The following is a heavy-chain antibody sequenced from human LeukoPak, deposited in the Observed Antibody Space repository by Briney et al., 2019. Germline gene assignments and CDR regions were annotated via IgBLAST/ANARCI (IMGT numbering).Heavy chain of an antibody. CDR2: INPNSGGT. V-gene: IGHV1-2*02. CDR3: ARAYSGYEAFDY. CDR1: GYTFTGYY. D-gene: IGHD5-12*01. Sequence: ASVKVSCKASGYTFTGYYIHWVRQAPGQGLEWMGWINPNSGGTNFAQKFQGRVAMTRDTSTTYMELSRLTSDDTAVYYCARAYSGYEAFDYWGQGTPVTVSS. J-gene: IGHJ4*02.